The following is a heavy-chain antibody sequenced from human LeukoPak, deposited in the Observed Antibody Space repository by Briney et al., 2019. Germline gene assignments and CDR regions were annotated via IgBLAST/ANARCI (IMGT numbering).Heavy chain of an antibody. V-gene: IGHV1-18*01. Sequence: ASVKVSCKASGYTFTSYGISWVRQAPGQGLEWMGWISAYNGNTNYAQKLQGRVTMTTDTSTSTAYMELRSLRSDDTAVYYCARTKQWELQGGALDIWGQGTMVTVSS. CDR2: ISAYNGNT. J-gene: IGHJ3*02. CDR3: ARTKQWELQGGALDI. D-gene: IGHD1-26*01. CDR1: GYTFTSYG.